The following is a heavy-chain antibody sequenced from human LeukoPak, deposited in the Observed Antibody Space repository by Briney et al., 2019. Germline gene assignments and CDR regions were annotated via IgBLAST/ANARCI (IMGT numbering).Heavy chain of an antibody. J-gene: IGHJ2*01. CDR3: AKCGGDCYYIWYFDL. Sequence: QPGRSLRLSCAASGFTFSSYAMHWVRQAPGKGVEGVAVISYDGSNKYYADSVKGRFTISRDNSKNTVYLQMNSLRAEDTAVYYCAKCGGDCYYIWYFDLWGRGTLVTVSS. CDR1: GFTFSSYA. CDR2: ISYDGSNK. D-gene: IGHD2-21*02. V-gene: IGHV3-30*04.